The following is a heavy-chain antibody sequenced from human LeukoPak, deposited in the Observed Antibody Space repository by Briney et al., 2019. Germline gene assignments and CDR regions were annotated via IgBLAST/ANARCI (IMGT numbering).Heavy chain of an antibody. CDR3: AKAYSSAWYYFDY. CDR2: ISGSGGGT. J-gene: IGHJ4*02. CDR1: GFTFSSYA. V-gene: IGHV3-23*01. D-gene: IGHD6-19*01. Sequence: GGSLRLSCTASGFTFSSYAMGWVRQPPGKGLQWVSAISGSGGGTYYADSVKGRFTISRDNSKNTLYLQMNTLRAEDTAVYFCAKAYSSAWYYFDYWGQGTLVTVSS.